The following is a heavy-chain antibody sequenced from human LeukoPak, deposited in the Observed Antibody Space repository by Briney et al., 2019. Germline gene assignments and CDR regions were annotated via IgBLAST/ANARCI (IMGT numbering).Heavy chain of an antibody. CDR1: GFTFSSDW. V-gene: IGHV3-74*01. D-gene: IGHD2-21*01. CDR3: TRAFQFRAP. J-gene: IGHJ5*02. Sequence: PGGSLRLSCGASGFTFSSDWMHWVRQTPEKGLVWISGISSDGTRAIYADSVRGRLTISRDNARDALYLHMNSLRAEDTAMYYCTRAFQFRAPWGQGTPVTVSS. CDR2: ISSDGTRA.